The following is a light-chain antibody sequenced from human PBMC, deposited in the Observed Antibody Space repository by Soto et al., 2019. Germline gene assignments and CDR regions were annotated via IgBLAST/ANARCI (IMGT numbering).Light chain of an antibody. V-gene: IGLV1-44*01. CDR2: SNN. CDR3: AAWDDSLNGYV. CDR1: ISNIGSNT. Sequence: QSVLTQPPSASGTPGQRFTISCSGSISNIGSNTVNWYQQLPGTAPKLLIYSNNQRPSGVPDRFSGSKSGTSASLAISGLQSEDEADYYCAAWDDSLNGYVFGTGTEVTV. J-gene: IGLJ1*01.